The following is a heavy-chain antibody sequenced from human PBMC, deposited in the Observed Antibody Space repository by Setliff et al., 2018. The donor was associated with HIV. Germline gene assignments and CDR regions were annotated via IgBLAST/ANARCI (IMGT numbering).Heavy chain of an antibody. CDR2: IYYSGST. CDR1: GGSIRSHY. V-gene: IGHV4-59*08. CDR3: ARGIAAAEGYFDY. Sequence: SETLSLTCTVSGGSIRSHYWSWIREPPGKGLEWIGYIYYSGSTNYNPSLKSRVTISVDTSKSQFSLRLSSVTAADTAVYYCARGIAAAEGYFDYWGQGTLVTVSS. J-gene: IGHJ4*02. D-gene: IGHD6-13*01.